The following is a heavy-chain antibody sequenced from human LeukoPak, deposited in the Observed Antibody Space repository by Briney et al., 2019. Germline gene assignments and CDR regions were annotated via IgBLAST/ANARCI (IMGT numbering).Heavy chain of an antibody. J-gene: IGHJ6*03. Sequence: PGGSLRLSCAASGFTFSSYDMNWVRQAPGKGLEWVSHITNSGSTIYYADSVKGRFTISRDNAKNSLYLQMNSLRAEDTPIYYCARDEGDGYNYDHYYMDVWGKGTTVTVSS. D-gene: IGHD5-24*01. CDR2: ITNSGSTI. V-gene: IGHV3-48*03. CDR3: ARDEGDGYNYDHYYMDV. CDR1: GFTFSSYD.